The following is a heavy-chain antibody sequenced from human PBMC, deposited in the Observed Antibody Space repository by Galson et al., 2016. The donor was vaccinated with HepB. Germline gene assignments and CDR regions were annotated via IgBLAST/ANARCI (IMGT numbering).Heavy chain of an antibody. V-gene: IGHV3-53*01. J-gene: IGHJ4*02. CDR1: GFSVSSNY. Sequence: SLRLSCAASGFSVSSNYMSWVRQAPGKGLEWVAVLYSDGRTSYADSVTGRFTISRDNSRNTLYLQMNSLRAEETAVYYCGRVGDGAYWGGYFDCWAREPWSPSPQ. CDR3: GRVGDGAYWGGYFDC. D-gene: IGHD7-27*01. CDR2: LYSDGRT.